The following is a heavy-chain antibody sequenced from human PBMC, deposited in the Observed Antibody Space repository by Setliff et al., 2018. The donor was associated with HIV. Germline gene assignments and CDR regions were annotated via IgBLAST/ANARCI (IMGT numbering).Heavy chain of an antibody. CDR2: INPNSGGT. V-gene: IGHV1-2*06. Sequence: AASVKVSCKASGYTFTGYYMHWVRQAPGQGLEWMGRINPNSGGTNYAQKFQGRVTMTRDTSISTAYMELSRLRSDDTAVYYCAREEDTKGRITMVRGVINYWGQGTLVTVSS. J-gene: IGHJ4*02. CDR1: GYTFTGYY. D-gene: IGHD3-10*01. CDR3: AREEDTKGRITMVRGVINY.